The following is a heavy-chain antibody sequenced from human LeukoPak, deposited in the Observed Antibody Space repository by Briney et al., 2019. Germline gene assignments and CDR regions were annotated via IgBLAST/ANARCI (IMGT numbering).Heavy chain of an antibody. D-gene: IGHD2-2*02. V-gene: IGHV3-48*01. CDR2: ISSSGTTL. J-gene: IGHJ3*02. CDR3: ARGYCSSNTCYIAFDI. CDR1: GFTFSSYS. Sequence: PGGSLRLSCAASGFTFSSYSMNWVRQAPGKGLEWVSYISSSGTTLYYADSVKGRFTISRDNPKNSLYLQMNSLRAEDTAVYYCARGYCSSNTCYIAFDIWGQGTMVTVSS.